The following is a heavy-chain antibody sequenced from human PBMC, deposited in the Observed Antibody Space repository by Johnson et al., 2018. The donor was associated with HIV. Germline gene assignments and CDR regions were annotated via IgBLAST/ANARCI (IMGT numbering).Heavy chain of an antibody. CDR1: GFTFGNFA. D-gene: IGHD7-27*01. CDR2: ISYDGSNK. J-gene: IGHJ3*02. V-gene: IGHV3-30*04. Sequence: QVQLVESGGGVVQPGRSLRLSCAASGFTFGNFAMHWVRQAPGKGLEWVVVISYDGSNKYFADSVKGRFTISRDNSKNSLYLQMNSLRAEDTAVYYCARQLGSDAFDIWGQGTMVTVSS. CDR3: ARQLGSDAFDI.